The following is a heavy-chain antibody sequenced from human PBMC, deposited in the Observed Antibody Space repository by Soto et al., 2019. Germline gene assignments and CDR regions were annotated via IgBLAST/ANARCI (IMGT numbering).Heavy chain of an antibody. CDR3: AKDRVTMVRGVTRDAFDI. CDR1: GFTFSSYA. CDR2: ISGSGGST. J-gene: IGHJ3*02. V-gene: IGHV3-23*01. D-gene: IGHD3-10*01. Sequence: GGSLRLSCAASGFTFSSYAMSWVRQAPGKGLEWVSAISGSGGSTYYADSVKGRFTISRDNSKNTLYLQMNSLRAEDTAVYYCAKDRVTMVRGVTRDAFDIWGQGTMVTVSS.